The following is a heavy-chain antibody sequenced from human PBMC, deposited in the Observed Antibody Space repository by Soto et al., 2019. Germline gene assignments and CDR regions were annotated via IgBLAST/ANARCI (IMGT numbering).Heavy chain of an antibody. CDR1: GSFLIASP. Sequence: GGSLRLSFAPPGSFLIASPMPWARQPSGKGREGVGRIRSKTNNYATAYATSWKASSTISRDDSKNTAYLQMNSLKTEDTAVYYCSRDANYYDGSGYYQDYFDYWGQGTLVTVSS. J-gene: IGHJ4*02. CDR2: IRSKTNNYAT. CDR3: SRDANYYDGSGYYQDYFDY. V-gene: IGHV3-73*01. D-gene: IGHD3-22*01.